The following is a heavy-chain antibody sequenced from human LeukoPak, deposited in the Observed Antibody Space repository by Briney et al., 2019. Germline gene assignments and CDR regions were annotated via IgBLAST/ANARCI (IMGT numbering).Heavy chain of an antibody. D-gene: IGHD6-19*01. CDR1: GYTFTGYY. V-gene: IGHV1-2*06. Sequence: ASVQVSCKASGYTFTGYYIHWVRQAPGQGLEWMGRINPHTGGTSYTQKFQGRVTMTRDTSISTAYMELSGLRSDDTAVYYCAREQSITVAGTDYWGQGTLVTVSS. J-gene: IGHJ4*02. CDR2: INPHTGGT. CDR3: AREQSITVAGTDY.